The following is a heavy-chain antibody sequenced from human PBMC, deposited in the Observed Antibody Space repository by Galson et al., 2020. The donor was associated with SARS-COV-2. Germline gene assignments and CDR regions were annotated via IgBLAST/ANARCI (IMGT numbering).Heavy chain of an antibody. CDR1: GGSFSGYY. CDR2: ISHSGIT. V-gene: IGHV4-34*01. D-gene: IGHD3-22*01. J-gene: IGHJ4*02. CDR3: ARGQISITMIVVVFQGSSLYFDH. Sequence: SQASETLSLTCAVYGGSFSGYYWSWVRQPPGKGLEWIGEISHSGITNYNPSLKSRVAISLDTSKNQFSLKLSSVTAADTAVYYCARGQISITMIVVVFQGSSLYFDHWSQGTLVTVSS.